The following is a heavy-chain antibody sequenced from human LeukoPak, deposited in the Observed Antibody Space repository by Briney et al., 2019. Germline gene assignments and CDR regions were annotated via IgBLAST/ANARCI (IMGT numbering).Heavy chain of an antibody. CDR1: GFTLSHYG. CDR3: ARDRGAVGYFDY. V-gene: IGHV3-33*01. CDR2: IWFDGGKI. Sequence: PGGSLRLSCAASGFTLSHYGMHWVRQAPGMGLEWVAVIWFDGGKIHYLDSVKGRFTISRDNSKNTLYLQMDNLRADDTAVYYCARDRGAVGYFDYWGQGTLVTVSS. J-gene: IGHJ4*02. D-gene: IGHD6-19*01.